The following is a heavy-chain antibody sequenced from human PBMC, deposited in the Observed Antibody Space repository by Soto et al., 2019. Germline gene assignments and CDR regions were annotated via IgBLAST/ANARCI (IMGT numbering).Heavy chain of an antibody. CDR3: AKGTGSYGCLFGY. V-gene: IGHV3-23*01. D-gene: IGHD3-16*02. CDR1: GFTFSSYA. Sequence: EVQLLESGGGLVQPGGSLRLSCAASGFTFSSYAMSWVRQAPGKGLEWVSTSSGSGVRTYYADSVTGRFTISSDNSKNTLFLPRTSLGAEDTDVYYCAKGTGSYGCLFGYLGQGTLVTVSS. CDR2: SSGSGVRT. J-gene: IGHJ4*02.